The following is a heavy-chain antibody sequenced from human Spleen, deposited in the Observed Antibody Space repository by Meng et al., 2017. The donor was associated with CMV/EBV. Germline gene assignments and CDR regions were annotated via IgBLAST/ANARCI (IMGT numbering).Heavy chain of an antibody. D-gene: IGHD2-2*01. Sequence: ASVKVPCKASGYTFTVYYMHWVRQAPGQGLEWMGWINPNSGGTNYAQKFQDRVTRTRDTSISTAYMELNRLTSDDTAVYFCAREGNCISASCYGDYWGQGTLVTVSS. CDR2: INPNSGGT. V-gene: IGHV1-2*02. CDR3: AREGNCISASCYGDY. CDR1: GYTFTVYY. J-gene: IGHJ4*02.